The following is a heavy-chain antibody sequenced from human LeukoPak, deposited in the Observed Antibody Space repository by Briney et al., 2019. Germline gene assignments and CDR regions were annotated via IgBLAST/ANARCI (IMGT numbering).Heavy chain of an antibody. Sequence: GGSLRLSCAASGFTFSSYGMHWVRQAPGKGLEWVAIIWFDGSDKYCADSVKGRFTISRDNSKNTLYLQMNSLRAEDTAVYYCAKDWGRYYFDYWGQGTLVTVSS. V-gene: IGHV3-33*06. J-gene: IGHJ4*02. CDR3: AKDWGRYYFDY. CDR2: IWFDGSDK. D-gene: IGHD3-16*01. CDR1: GFTFSSYG.